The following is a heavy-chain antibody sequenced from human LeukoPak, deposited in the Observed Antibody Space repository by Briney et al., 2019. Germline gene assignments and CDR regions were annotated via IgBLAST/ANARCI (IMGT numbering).Heavy chain of an antibody. J-gene: IGHJ6*03. CDR3: ARGGQQLAPGYYHYYYMDV. V-gene: IGHV4-4*07. D-gene: IGHD6-13*01. CDR1: GGSISSYY. Sequence: SETLSLTCTVSGGSISSYYWSWIRQPAGKGLEWIGRIYTSGSTNYNPSLKSRVTMSVDTSKNQFSLKLSSVTAADTAVYYCARGGQQLAPGYYHYYYMDVWGKGTTVTISS. CDR2: IYTSGST.